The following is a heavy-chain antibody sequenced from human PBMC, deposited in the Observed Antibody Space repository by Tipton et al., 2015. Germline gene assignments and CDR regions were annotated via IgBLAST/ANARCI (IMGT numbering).Heavy chain of an antibody. V-gene: IGHV3-21*01. D-gene: IGHD5-18*01. CDR1: GFTFSHYS. J-gene: IGHJ6*02. CDR3: ARGNTAMVGGSDV. CDR2: ISSTPTYV. Sequence: SLRLSCVASGFTFSHYSMTWVRQAPGKGLEWVSSISSTPTYVYYTDSVQGRFTISRDDAENSLYLQMNSLRAEDTAVYYCARGNTAMVGGSDVWGQGTTVTVSS.